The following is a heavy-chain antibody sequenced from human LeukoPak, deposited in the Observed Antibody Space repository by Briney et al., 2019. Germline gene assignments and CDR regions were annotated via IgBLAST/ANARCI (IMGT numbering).Heavy chain of an antibody. V-gene: IGHV3-21*01. CDR2: ISYRTSHI. CDR3: GRAFPPLRTAAAGDY. Sequence: GGSLRLSCTASGFTFSDCDMNWFRQAPGKGLEWVSSISYRTSHIYYADSVKGRFTISRDNAKNSLYLQMDSLRAEDTAVYFCGRAFPPLRTAAAGDYWGQGTLVTVSS. CDR1: GFTFSDCD. J-gene: IGHJ4*02. D-gene: IGHD6-13*01.